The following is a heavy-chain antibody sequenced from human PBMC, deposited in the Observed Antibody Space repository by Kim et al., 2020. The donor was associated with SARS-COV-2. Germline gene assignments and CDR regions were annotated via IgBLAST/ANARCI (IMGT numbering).Heavy chain of an antibody. Sequence: GGSLRLSCAASGFTFSSYAMHWVRQAPGKGLEWVAVISYDGSNKYYVDSVKGRFTISRDNSKNTLYLQMNSLRAEDTAVYYWARAPVRYGDYFDYWGQGTLVTVSS. J-gene: IGHJ4*02. V-gene: IGHV3-30*04. CDR2: ISYDGSNK. CDR3: ARAPVRYGDYFDY. D-gene: IGHD4-17*01. CDR1: GFTFSSYA.